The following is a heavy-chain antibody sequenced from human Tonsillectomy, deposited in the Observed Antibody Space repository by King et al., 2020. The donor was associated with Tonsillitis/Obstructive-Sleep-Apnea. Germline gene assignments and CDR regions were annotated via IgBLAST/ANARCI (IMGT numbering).Heavy chain of an antibody. CDR2: ISAYNGNT. CDR1: GYTFTSYG. V-gene: IGHV1-18*01. J-gene: IGHJ6*03. CDR3: ARESGRRGFGSNLNPELSLYYYYYMDV. D-gene: IGHD3-10*01. Sequence: QLVQSGAEVKKPGASVKVSCKASGYTFTSYGISWVRQAPGQGLEWMGWISAYNGNTNYAQKLQGRVTMTTDTSTSTAYMELRSLRSDDTAVYYCARESGRRGFGSNLNPELSLYYYYYMDVWGKGTTVTVSS.